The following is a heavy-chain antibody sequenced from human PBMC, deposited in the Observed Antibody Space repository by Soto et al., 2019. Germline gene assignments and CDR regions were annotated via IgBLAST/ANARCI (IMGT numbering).Heavy chain of an antibody. D-gene: IGHD3-16*02. V-gene: IGHV4-59*01. CDR2: IYYSGST. CDR3: ARDRFYIWGSYRYEFDY. CDR1: GGSISSYY. Sequence: SETLSLTCTVSGGSISSYYWSWIRQPPGKGLEWIGYIYYSGSTNYNPSLKSRVTISVDTSKNQFSLKLSSVTAADTAVYYCARDRFYIWGSYRYEFDYWGQGTLVTVSS. J-gene: IGHJ4*02.